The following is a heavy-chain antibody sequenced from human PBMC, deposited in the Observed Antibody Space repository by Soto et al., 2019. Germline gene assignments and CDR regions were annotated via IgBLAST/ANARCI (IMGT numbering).Heavy chain of an antibody. CDR1: GFTVSSNY. J-gene: IGHJ4*02. V-gene: IGHV3-66*01. Sequence: GGSLRLSCAASGFTVSSNYMSWVRQAPGKGLEWVSVIYSGGSTYYADSVKGRFTISRDNSKNTLYLQMNSLRAEDTAVYYCATLGYCSGGSCYRYFDYWGQGTLVTVSS. D-gene: IGHD2-15*01. CDR2: IYSGGST. CDR3: ATLGYCSGGSCYRYFDY.